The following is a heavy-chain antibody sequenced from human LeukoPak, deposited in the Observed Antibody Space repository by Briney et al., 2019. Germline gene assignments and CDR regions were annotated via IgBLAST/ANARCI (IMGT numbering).Heavy chain of an antibody. J-gene: IGHJ2*01. D-gene: IGHD3-10*01. Sequence: GASVKVSCKASGYTFTSYDINWVRQATGQGLEWMGWMNPNSGNTGYAQKFQGRVTMTRNTSISTAYMELSSLRSEDTAVYYCARGPKGSGSYKVYWYFDLWGRGTLVTVSS. V-gene: IGHV1-8*01. CDR3: ARGPKGSGSYKVYWYFDL. CDR1: GYTFTSYD. CDR2: MNPNSGNT.